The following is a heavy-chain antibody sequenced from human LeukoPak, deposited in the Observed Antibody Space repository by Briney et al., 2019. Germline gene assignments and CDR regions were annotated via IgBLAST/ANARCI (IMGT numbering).Heavy chain of an antibody. Sequence: EASVKVSCKASGYTFTSYDINWVRQATGQGLEWMGWMNPNSGNTGYAQKFQGRVTMTRNTSISTAYMELSSLRSEDTAVYYCARGAVVVGRYGMDVWGQGTTVTVSS. CDR3: ARGAVVVGRYGMDV. CDR2: MNPNSGNT. D-gene: IGHD2-15*01. CDR1: GYTFTSYD. V-gene: IGHV1-8*01. J-gene: IGHJ6*02.